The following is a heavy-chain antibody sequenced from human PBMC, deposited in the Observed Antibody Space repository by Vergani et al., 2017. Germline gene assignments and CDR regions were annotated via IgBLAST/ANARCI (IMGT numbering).Heavy chain of an antibody. CDR1: GGSISSGSYY. CDR3: ARDGVYYESSGYYAADSFDI. D-gene: IGHD3-22*01. CDR2: IYTRGST. J-gene: IGHJ3*02. V-gene: IGHV4-61*02. Sequence: QVQLQESGPGLVKPSQTLSLTCTVSGGSISSGSYYWSWIRQPAGKGLEWIGRIYTRGSTNYNPSLKSRVTISVDTSQNQFSLKLSSVSAADTAVYYCARDGVYYESSGYYAADSFDIWGRGTMVTVSS.